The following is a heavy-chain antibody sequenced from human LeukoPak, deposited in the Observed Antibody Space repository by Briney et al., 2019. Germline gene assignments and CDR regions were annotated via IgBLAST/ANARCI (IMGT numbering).Heavy chain of an antibody. Sequence: GGSLRLSCAASGFTFSGYEMTWVRQAPGKGLDWISFIGSSETTTHYADSVRGRFTISRDNAQNSLYLQMNSLRAEDTAVYYCARDRGNGGLIDYWGQGTLVTVSS. CDR2: IGSSETTT. D-gene: IGHD4-23*01. J-gene: IGHJ4*02. CDR3: ARDRGNGGLIDY. V-gene: IGHV3-48*03. CDR1: GFTFSGYE.